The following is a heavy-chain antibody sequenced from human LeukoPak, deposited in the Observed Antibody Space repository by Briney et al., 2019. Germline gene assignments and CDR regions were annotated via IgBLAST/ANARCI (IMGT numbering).Heavy chain of an antibody. V-gene: IGHV4-38-2*01. CDR1: GYSISSGYY. J-gene: IGHJ6*03. CDR3: ARWVSGGVYYYYYYVDV. CDR2: IYHSGST. Sequence: PSEALSLTCAVSGYSISSGYYWGWIRQPPGKGLEWIGSIYHSGSTYHNPSLKSRVTISVDTSKNQFSLKLSSVTAADTAVYYCARWVSGGVYYYYYYVDVWGKGTTVTVSS. D-gene: IGHD6-25*01.